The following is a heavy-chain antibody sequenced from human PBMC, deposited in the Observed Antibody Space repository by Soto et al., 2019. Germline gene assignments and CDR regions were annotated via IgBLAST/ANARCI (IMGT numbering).Heavy chain of an antibody. V-gene: IGHV4-61*01. CDR2: IYHSGTT. J-gene: IGHJ4*02. D-gene: IGHD1-26*01. Sequence: QVQLQESGPGLVKPSETLSLTCTVSGGSVSSGSYSWSWMRQPPEKGLEWIGYIYHSGTTNYNPSLKSRVTISVDTSKNQFSFKLSSVTAADTAVYYCARGGGSYYIAYWGQGTLVTVSS. CDR3: ARGGGSYYIAY. CDR1: GGSVSSGSYS.